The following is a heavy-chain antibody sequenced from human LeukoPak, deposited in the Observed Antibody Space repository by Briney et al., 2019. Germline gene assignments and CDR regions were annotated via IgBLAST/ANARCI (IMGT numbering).Heavy chain of an antibody. V-gene: IGHV3-7*01. J-gene: IGHJ3*02. CDR3: ARSNDFDI. CDR2: IKYDGSEK. CDR1: GFTFSSYE. Sequence: PGGSLRLSCAASGFTFSSYEMNWVRQAPGKGPEWVANIKYDGSEKHHVDSVKGRFTISRDNAKNSLYLQMTSLRVEDTAFYYCARSNDFDIWGQGTMVIVSS.